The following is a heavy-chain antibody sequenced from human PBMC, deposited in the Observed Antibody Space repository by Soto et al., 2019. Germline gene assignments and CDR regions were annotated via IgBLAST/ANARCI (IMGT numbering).Heavy chain of an antibody. J-gene: IGHJ6*03. V-gene: IGHV4-34*01. D-gene: IGHD3-9*01. CDR2: INHSGST. Sequence: SETLSLTCAVYGGSFSGYYWSWIRQPPGKGLEWIGEINHSGSTNYNPSLKSRVTISVDTSKNQFSLKLSSVTAADTAVYYCARGRHIIRYSAYYMDVWGKGTTVTVSS. CDR3: ARGRHIIRYSAYYMDV. CDR1: GGSFSGYY.